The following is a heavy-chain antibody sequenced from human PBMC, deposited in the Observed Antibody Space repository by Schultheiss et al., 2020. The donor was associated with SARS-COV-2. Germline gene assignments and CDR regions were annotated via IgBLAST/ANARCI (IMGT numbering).Heavy chain of an antibody. J-gene: IGHJ5*02. CDR2: INPNSGGT. D-gene: IGHD1-1*01. CDR3: ARDRGTTGTTPANWFDP. V-gene: IGHV1-2*06. Sequence: GGSLRLSCKASGYTFTGYYMHWVRQAPGQGLEWMGRINPNSGGTNYAQKFQGRVTMTRDTSISTAYMELSRLRSDDTAVYYCARDRGTTGTTPANWFDPWGQGTLVTVSS. CDR1: GYTFTGYY.